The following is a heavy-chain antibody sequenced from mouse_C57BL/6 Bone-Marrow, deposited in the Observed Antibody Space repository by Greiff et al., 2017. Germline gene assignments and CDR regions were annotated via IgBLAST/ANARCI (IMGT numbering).Heavy chain of an antibody. D-gene: IGHD1-1*01. CDR2: ISNGGGST. J-gene: IGHJ3*01. V-gene: IGHV5-12*01. CDR3: ARHYSSREAWFAY. CDR1: GFTFSDYY. Sequence: DVKLVESGGGLVQPGGSLKLSCAASGFTFSDYYMYWVRQTPEKRLEWVAYISNGGGSTYYPDTVKGRFTISRDNAKNTLYLQMSRLKSEDTAMYYCARHYSSREAWFAYWGQGTLVTVSA.